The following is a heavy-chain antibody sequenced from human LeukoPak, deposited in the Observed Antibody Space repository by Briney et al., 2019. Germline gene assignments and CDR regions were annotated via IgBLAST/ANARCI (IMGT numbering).Heavy chain of an antibody. CDR2: INSDGSST. Sequence: GGSLRLSCAASGFTFSSYWMHWVRQAPGKGLVGVSRINSDGSSTSYADSVKGRFTISRDNAKNSLYLQMNSLRAEDTAVYYCAGMITDYFDYWGQGTLVTVSS. CDR1: GFTFSSYW. V-gene: IGHV3-74*01. D-gene: IGHD3-16*01. J-gene: IGHJ4*02. CDR3: AGMITDYFDY.